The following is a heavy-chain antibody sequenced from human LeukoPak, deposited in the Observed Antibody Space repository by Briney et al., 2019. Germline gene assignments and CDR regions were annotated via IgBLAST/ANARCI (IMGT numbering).Heavy chain of an antibody. V-gene: IGHV4-59*01. CDR1: GGSINNYY. Sequence: PSETLSLTCTVSGGSINNYYWSWIRQPPGKGLEWIGYIYYSGSTNYNPSLKSRVTISVDTSKNQFSLKLSSVTAADTAVYYCARSLPTPGGGGDLDLWGRGTLVTVSS. J-gene: IGHJ2*01. CDR3: ARSLPTPGGGGDLDL. CDR2: IYYSGST. D-gene: IGHD2-21*02.